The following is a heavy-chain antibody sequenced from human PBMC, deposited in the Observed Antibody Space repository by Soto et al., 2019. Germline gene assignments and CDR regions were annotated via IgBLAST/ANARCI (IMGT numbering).Heavy chain of an antibody. Sequence: GGSLRLSCAASGFTFSSYGMHWVRQAPGKGLEWVAVIWYDGSNKYYADSVKGRFTISRDNSKNTLYLQMNSLRAEDTAVYYCARGGAVTLYFDYWGQGTLVTVSS. CDR2: IWYDGSNK. CDR1: GFTFSSYG. J-gene: IGHJ4*02. V-gene: IGHV3-33*01. D-gene: IGHD4-17*01. CDR3: ARGGAVTLYFDY.